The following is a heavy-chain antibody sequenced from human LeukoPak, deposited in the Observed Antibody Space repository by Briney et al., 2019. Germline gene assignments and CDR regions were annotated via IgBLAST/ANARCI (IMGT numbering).Heavy chain of an antibody. CDR1: GYTFTGYY. CDR2: IIPIFGTA. V-gene: IGHV1-69*13. CDR3: ARGNARRYCSGGSCSTYYYYYYMDV. J-gene: IGHJ6*03. D-gene: IGHD2-15*01. Sequence: SVKVSCKASGYTFTGYYMHWVRQAPGQGLEWMGGIIPIFGTANYAQKFQGRVTITADESTSTAYMELSSLRSEDTAVYYCARGNARRYCSGGSCSTYYYYYYMDVWGKGTTVTVSS.